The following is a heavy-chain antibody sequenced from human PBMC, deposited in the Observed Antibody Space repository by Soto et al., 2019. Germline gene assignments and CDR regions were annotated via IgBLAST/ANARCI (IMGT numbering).Heavy chain of an antibody. CDR1: GDSLSRADYC. CDR2: ICYGGST. J-gene: IGHJ4*02. V-gene: IGHV4-30-4*08. CDR3: ARDESGLFDY. Sequence: PSETLSLTCTVSGDSLSRADYCWSWIRQAPGKGLEWIGYICYGGSTYHSPSLKSRTSMSVDTSKKQFSLTLTSVTAADTAVYYCARDESGLFDYWGQGRLVTVSS. D-gene: IGHD5-12*01.